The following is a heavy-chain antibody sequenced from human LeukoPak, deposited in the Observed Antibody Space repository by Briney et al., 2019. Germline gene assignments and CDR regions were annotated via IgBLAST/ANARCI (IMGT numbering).Heavy chain of an antibody. CDR2: ISSSGSTI. CDR1: GFTFSIYE. J-gene: IGHJ4*02. D-gene: IGHD5-12*01. V-gene: IGHV3-48*03. CDR3: ARDLSGYDYFDY. Sequence: GGSLRLSCAASGFTFSIYEMNCVRQSPGRGLECVSYISSSGSTIYYADSVKGRYTISRDNAKNSLYLQMNSLRAEDTAVYYCARDLSGYDYFDYWGQGTLVTVSS.